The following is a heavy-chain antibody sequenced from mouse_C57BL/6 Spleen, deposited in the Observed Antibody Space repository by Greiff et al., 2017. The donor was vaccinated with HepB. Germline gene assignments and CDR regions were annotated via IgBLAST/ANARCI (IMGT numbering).Heavy chain of an antibody. CDR2: IFPGSGST. J-gene: IGHJ2*01. Sequence: QVQLQQSGPELVKPGASVKISCKASGYTFTDYYINWVKQRPGQGLEWIGWIFPGSGSTYYTEKFKGKATLTVEKSSSTAYMLLSRLTSEDSAVYFGARSGGNYASGYWGQGTTLTVSS. CDR3: ARSGGNYASGY. V-gene: IGHV1-75*01. CDR1: GYTFTDYY. D-gene: IGHD2-1*01.